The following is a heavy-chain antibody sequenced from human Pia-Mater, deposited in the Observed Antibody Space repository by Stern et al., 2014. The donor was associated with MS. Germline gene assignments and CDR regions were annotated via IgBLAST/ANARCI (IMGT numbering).Heavy chain of an antibody. V-gene: IGHV2-70*01. CDR2: IYWGDDK. J-gene: IGHJ6*02. CDR3: ARLTVTTNYGMDV. Sequence: QVTLRESGPALVKPTQTLTLTCTFSGFSLSTSGMCVSWIRQPPGKALEGLAIIYWGDDKYYSTSLKTRLTISKDTSKNQVVLTMTNMDPVDTATYYCARLTVTTNYGMDVWGQGTTVTVSS. CDR1: GFSLSTSGMC. D-gene: IGHD4-11*01.